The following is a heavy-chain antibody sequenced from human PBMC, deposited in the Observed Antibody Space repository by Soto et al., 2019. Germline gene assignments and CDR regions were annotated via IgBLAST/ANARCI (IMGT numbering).Heavy chain of an antibody. CDR2: ISYSGST. CDR1: GASITTYY. CDR3: AREYQLHYGLDA. V-gene: IGHV4-59*01. J-gene: IGHJ6*02. Sequence: PSETLSLTCSVSGASITTYYWSWIRQPPGKGLEWIGSISYSGSTKYNPSLESRVMISLDTSKNQFSLNLNSVTAADTAVYFCAREYQLHYGLDAWGRGTTVTVSS. D-gene: IGHD2-2*01.